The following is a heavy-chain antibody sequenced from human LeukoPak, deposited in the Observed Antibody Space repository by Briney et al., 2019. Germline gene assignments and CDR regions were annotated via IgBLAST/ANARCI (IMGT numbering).Heavy chain of an antibody. Sequence: SETLSLTCTVSGGSISSTYYWGWIRQPPGKTLEWIGSIYSSGSTYYNSSLKSRVIILIDTAKNHFSLNLSSVTAADTAVYYCARSDGYGLVGIWGQGTMVTVSS. D-gene: IGHD3-10*01. V-gene: IGHV4-39*07. CDR3: ARSDGYGLVGI. J-gene: IGHJ3*02. CDR1: GGSISSTYY. CDR2: IYSSGST.